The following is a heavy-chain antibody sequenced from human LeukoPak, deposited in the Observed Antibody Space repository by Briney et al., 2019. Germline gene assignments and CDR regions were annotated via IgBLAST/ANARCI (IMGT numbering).Heavy chain of an antibody. Sequence: ASVKVSCKASGYTFTSYDINWVRQATGQGLEWMGWMNPNSGNTGYAQKFQGRVTMTRNTSISTAYMELSSLRSEDTAVYYCARLYSNYCYYYYYYYMDVWGKGTTVTVSS. D-gene: IGHD4-11*01. CDR2: MNPNSGNT. J-gene: IGHJ6*03. CDR1: GYTFTSYD. CDR3: ARLYSNYCYYYYYYYMDV. V-gene: IGHV1-8*01.